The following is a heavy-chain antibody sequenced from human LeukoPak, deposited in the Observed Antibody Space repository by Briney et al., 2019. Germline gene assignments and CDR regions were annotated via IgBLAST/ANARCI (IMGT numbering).Heavy chain of an antibody. CDR2: ISGSGGST. J-gene: IGHJ4*02. Sequence: GGSLRLSCAASGFTFSSYAMSWVRQAPGKGLEWVSVISGSGGSTSYADSVKGWFTVSRDNSKNMLYLQMNSLRAEDTAVYYCAKDYDTLTGYYSLIDYWGQGTLVTVSS. D-gene: IGHD3-9*01. CDR3: AKDYDTLTGYYSLIDY. CDR1: GFTFSSYA. V-gene: IGHV3-23*01.